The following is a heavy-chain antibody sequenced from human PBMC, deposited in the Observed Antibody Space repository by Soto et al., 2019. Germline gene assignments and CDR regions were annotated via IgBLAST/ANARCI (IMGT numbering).Heavy chain of an antibody. CDR3: ARRITMVRGVTPYYYYYYMHV. CDR2: IYYSGST. CDR1: GGSISSSSYY. J-gene: IGHJ6*03. V-gene: IGHV4-39*01. Sequence: SETLSLTCTVSGGSISSSSYYWGWIRQPPGKGLEWIGSIYYSGSTYYNPSLKSRVTISVDTSKNQFSLKLSSVTAADTAVYYCARRITMVRGVTPYYYYYYMHVWGKGTTVTVSS. D-gene: IGHD3-10*01.